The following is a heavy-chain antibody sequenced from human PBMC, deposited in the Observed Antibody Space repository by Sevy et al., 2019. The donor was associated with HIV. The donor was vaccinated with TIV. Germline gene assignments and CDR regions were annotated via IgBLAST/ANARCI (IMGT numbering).Heavy chain of an antibody. CDR1: GGSISSGDYY. V-gene: IGHV4-30-4*01. CDR2: IYYSGST. Sequence: SETLSLTCTVSGGSISSGDYYWSWIRQPPGKGLEWIGYIYYSGSTHYNPSLKSRVTISVDTCKNQFSLKLSSVTAADTAVYYCAGGQVVVVTALGVWGQGTTVTVSS. D-gene: IGHD2-21*02. CDR3: AGGQVVVVTALGV. J-gene: IGHJ6*02.